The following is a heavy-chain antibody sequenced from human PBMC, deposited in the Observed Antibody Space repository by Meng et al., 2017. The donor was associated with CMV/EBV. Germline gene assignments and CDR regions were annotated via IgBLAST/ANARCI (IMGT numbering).Heavy chain of an antibody. CDR2: INHSGST. Sequence: SETLSLTCAVYGGSFSGYYWSWIRQPPGKGLEWIGEINHSGSTNYNPSLKSRVTISVDTSKNQFSLKLSSVTAADTAVYYCARALRFLEWLPDYWYQGTLVTVSS. CDR1: GGSFSGYY. J-gene: IGHJ4*02. CDR3: ARALRFLEWLPDY. V-gene: IGHV4-34*01. D-gene: IGHD3-3*01.